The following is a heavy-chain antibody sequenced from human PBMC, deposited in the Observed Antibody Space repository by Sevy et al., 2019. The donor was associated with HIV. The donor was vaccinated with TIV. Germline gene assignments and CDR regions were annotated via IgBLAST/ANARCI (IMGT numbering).Heavy chain of an antibody. D-gene: IGHD6-13*01. CDR2: INPSGGST. CDR1: GYTFTNYY. CDR3: ARGDGTGRCFDC. J-gene: IGHJ4*02. V-gene: IGHV1-46*03. Sequence: ASVKVSCKASGYTFTNYYIHWVRQAPGQWLEWMGVINPSGGSTTSAQKFQGRLTMTRDTSANIVYMELSSLRSEDLAVYYCARGDGTGRCFDCWGQGTLVTVSS.